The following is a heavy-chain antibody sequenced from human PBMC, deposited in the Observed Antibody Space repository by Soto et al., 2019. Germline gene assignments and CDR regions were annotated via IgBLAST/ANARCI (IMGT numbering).Heavy chain of an antibody. CDR2: ISAYNGNT. J-gene: IGHJ5*02. V-gene: IGHV1-18*01. CDR1: GYTFTNYG. Sequence: GPEVQRPGASVKVSCKASGYTFTNYGFGWVRQAPGQGLEWMGWISAYNGNTNYADSLQGRVTITTDTSTSTAYMELRGLRSDDTAVYYCARAGQWLDEGWFDPWGQGTLVTVSS. D-gene: IGHD6-19*01. CDR3: ARAGQWLDEGWFDP.